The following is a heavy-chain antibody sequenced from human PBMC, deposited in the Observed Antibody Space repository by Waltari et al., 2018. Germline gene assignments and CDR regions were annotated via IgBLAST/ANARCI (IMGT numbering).Heavy chain of an antibody. V-gene: IGHV4-39*01. CDR1: GGSINTSRHY. CDR2: ISYSGAT. J-gene: IGHJ3*01. CDR3: ATYVGASVGTAAFDV. D-gene: IGHD3-16*01. Sequence: QLHLQESGPGLVKPSETLSLTCSVPGGSINTSRHYWGWIRQPPGKGLEWTGTISYSGATYYNPSLRSRVTISLDTSKNQFSLKLNSVTAADTAVYYCATYVGASVGTAAFDVWGQGTMVTVSS.